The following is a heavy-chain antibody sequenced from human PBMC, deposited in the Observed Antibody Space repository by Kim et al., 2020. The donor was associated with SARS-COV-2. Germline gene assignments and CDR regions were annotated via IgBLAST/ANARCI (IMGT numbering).Heavy chain of an antibody. J-gene: IGHJ4*02. V-gene: IGHV1-18*01. Sequence: QKLQGRVTMTTETSTSTAYMELRSLRSDDTAVYYCARDGADYYGSGNFDYWGQGTLVTVSS. D-gene: IGHD3-10*01. CDR3: ARDGADYYGSGNFDY.